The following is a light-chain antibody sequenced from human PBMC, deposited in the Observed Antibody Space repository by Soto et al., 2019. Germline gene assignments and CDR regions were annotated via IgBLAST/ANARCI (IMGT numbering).Light chain of an antibody. Sequence: QSALTQPRSVSGSPGQSVTISCTGTSSDVGGYNYVSWYQQHPGKAPKVMIYDVSERPSGVPDRFSGSKSGNTASLTISGLQAEDEADYYCQSYDSSLRGVVFGGGTKLTVL. CDR2: DVS. CDR1: SSDVGGYNY. CDR3: QSYDSSLRGVV. V-gene: IGLV2-11*01. J-gene: IGLJ2*01.